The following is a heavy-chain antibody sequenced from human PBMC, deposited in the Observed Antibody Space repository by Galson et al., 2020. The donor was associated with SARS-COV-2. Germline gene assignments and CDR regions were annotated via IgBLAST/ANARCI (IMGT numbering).Heavy chain of an antibody. CDR1: GYTFTAHF. Sequence: ASVKVSCQASGYTFTAHFLHWLRQAPGQGLEWMGFVNPKSGGTEYAQTFQGWVTMTRDTSINTDYLEVRRLQSDDTAVYFCARDSGRPGHYWYVDLWGRGTLVSVSS. CDR2: VNPKSGGT. D-gene: IGHD5-12*01. J-gene: IGHJ2*01. CDR3: ARDSGRPGHYWYVDL. V-gene: IGHV1-2*04.